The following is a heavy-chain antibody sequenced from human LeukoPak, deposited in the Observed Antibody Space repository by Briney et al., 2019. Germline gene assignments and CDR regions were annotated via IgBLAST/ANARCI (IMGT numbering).Heavy chain of an antibody. CDR1: GYTFTGYY. D-gene: IGHD1-7*01. V-gene: IGHV1-2*02. J-gene: IGHJ5*02. Sequence: ASVKVSCKASGYTFTGYYMHWVRQAPGQGLEWMGWINPNSGGTNYAQKFQGRVTMTRDTSISTAYMELSRLRSDDTAVYYCAREGAPRMVTGTGYNWLDPWGQGTLVTVSS. CDR3: AREGAPRMVTGTGYNWLDP. CDR2: INPNSGGT.